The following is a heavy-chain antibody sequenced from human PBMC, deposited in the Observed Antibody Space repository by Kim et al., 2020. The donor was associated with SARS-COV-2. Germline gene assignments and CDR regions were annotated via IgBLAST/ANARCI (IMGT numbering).Heavy chain of an antibody. Sequence: GGSLRLSCAASGFTFSSYSMNWVRQAPGKGLEWVSYISSSSSTIYYADSVKGRFTISRDNAKNSLYLQMNSLRDEDTAVYYCARVGGYFDWLPYYYYYGMDVWGQGTTVTVPS. CDR1: GFTFSSYS. CDR3: ARVGGYFDWLPYYYYYGMDV. CDR2: ISSSSSTI. J-gene: IGHJ6*02. D-gene: IGHD3-9*01. V-gene: IGHV3-48*02.